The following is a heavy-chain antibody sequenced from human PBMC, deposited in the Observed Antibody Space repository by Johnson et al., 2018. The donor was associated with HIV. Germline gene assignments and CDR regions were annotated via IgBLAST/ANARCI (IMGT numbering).Heavy chain of an antibody. CDR2: IRGSGGST. CDR3: ARDGASYDSSGRMGAFDI. J-gene: IGHJ3*02. V-gene: IGHV3-23*04. CDR1: GFTFDDYA. Sequence: VQLVESGGVVVQPGGSLRLSCAASGFTFDDYAMHWVRQAPGKGLEWVSAIRGSGGSTYHADSVKGRFTISRDNSKNTLYLHMNSLRAEDTAVYYCARDGASYDSSGRMGAFDIWGQGTMVTVSS. D-gene: IGHD3-22*01.